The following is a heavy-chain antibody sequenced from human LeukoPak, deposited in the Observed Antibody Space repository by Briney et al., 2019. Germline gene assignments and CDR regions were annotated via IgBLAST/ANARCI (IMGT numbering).Heavy chain of an antibody. CDR2: MYYSGSA. Sequence: PSETLSLTCTVSGGSISTSSYYWGWIRPRPGKGLEWIGSMYYSGSAYHNPSLKSRVTISVDTSKNQVSLKLSSVTAADTAMYYCARTNYYDSQGGAFDFWGQGTMVTVSS. D-gene: IGHD3-22*01. CDR3: ARTNYYDSQGGAFDF. CDR1: GGSISTSSYY. V-gene: IGHV4-39*01. J-gene: IGHJ3*01.